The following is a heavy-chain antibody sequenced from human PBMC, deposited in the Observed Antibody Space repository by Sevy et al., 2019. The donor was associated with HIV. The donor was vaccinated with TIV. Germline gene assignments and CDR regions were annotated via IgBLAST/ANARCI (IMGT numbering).Heavy chain of an antibody. D-gene: IGHD1-26*01. V-gene: IGHV3-21*06. CDR3: AKWDADRRWYFDY. J-gene: IGHJ4*02. CDR1: GFSFSNYN. Sequence: GGSLRLSCAASGFSFSNYNMNWVRQAPGKGLEWVSSITGSSDYIYYADSVKGRFSIYRDNAKNSLYLLMNSLKTEDTAVYYCAKWDADRRWYFDYWGQGILVTVSS. CDR2: ITGSSDYI.